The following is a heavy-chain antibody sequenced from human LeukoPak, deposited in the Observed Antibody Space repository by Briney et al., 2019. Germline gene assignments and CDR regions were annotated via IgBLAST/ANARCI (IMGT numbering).Heavy chain of an antibody. CDR3: ARDYYDSSASATFDY. CDR2: IASDTTYI. CDR1: GFTFDTYT. Sequence: PGGSPRLSCEASGFTFDTYTVNWVRQAPGKGLEWVSSIASDTTYIKYADSVKGRFTVSRGNAKNSVFLEMKSLRADDTAIYFCARDYYDSSASATFDYWGRGTLVTVSS. J-gene: IGHJ4*02. V-gene: IGHV3-21*06. D-gene: IGHD3-22*01.